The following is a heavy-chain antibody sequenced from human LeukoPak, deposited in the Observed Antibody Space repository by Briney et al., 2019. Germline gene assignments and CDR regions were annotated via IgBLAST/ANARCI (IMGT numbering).Heavy chain of an antibody. CDR2: IYTSGST. CDR3: ARKDASYQLLSGDNWFDP. D-gene: IGHD2-2*01. J-gene: IGHJ5*02. V-gene: IGHV4-61*02. CDR1: GGSISSGSYY. Sequence: SQTLSLTCTVSGGSISSGSYYWSWVRQPAGKGLGWIGRIYTSGSTNYNPSLKSRVTISVDTSKNQFSLKLSSVTAADTAVYYCARKDASYQLLSGDNWFDPWGQGTLVTVSS.